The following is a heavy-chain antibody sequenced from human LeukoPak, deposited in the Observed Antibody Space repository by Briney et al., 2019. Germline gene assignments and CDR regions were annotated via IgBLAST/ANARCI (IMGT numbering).Heavy chain of an antibody. Sequence: SVKVSCKASGGTFSSYAISWVRQAPGQGLEWMGRIIPIFGAANYAQKFQGRVTITTDESTSTAYMELSSLRSEDTAVYYCARDLGYGDPDYWGQGTLVTVSS. D-gene: IGHD4-17*01. CDR3: ARDLGYGDPDY. CDR2: IIPIFGAA. CDR1: GGTFSSYA. J-gene: IGHJ4*02. V-gene: IGHV1-69*05.